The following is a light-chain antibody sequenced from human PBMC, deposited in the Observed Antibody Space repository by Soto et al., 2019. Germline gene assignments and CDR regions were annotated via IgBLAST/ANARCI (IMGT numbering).Light chain of an antibody. CDR3: MQALQTPPYT. J-gene: IGKJ2*01. CDR1: QSVLHSNGYNY. CDR2: WGS. Sequence: DIVMTQSPLSLPVTPGEPASISCRSSQSVLHSNGYNYLDWYLQKPGQSPQLLIYWGSTRASGVPDRFSGSGSGTDFTLQISRVEAEDVGVYYCMQALQTPPYTFGQGTKLEIK. V-gene: IGKV2-28*01.